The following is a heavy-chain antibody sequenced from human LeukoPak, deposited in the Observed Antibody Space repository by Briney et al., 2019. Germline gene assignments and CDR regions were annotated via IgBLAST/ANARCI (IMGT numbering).Heavy chain of an antibody. CDR2: ISASGDST. J-gene: IGHJ4*02. CDR3: AKYQPVQLGLLDD. D-gene: IGHD5-24*01. V-gene: IGHV3-23*01. CDR1: GFTFSNYA. Sequence: QPGGSLRLSCAASGFTFSNYAMNWVRQAPGKGLEWVAVISASGDSTYYADSVKGRFTISRDNSKKPLYLQINSLRAEDTAVYYCAKYQPVQLGLLDDWGQGTLVTVSS.